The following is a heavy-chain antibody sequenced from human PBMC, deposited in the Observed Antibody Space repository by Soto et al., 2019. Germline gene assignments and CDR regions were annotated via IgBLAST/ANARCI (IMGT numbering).Heavy chain of an antibody. CDR1: GGSFSGYY. Sequence: PSETLSLTCAVYGGSFSGYYWSWIRQPPGNGLEWIGEINHSGSTNYNPSLKSRVTISVDTSKNQFSLKLSSVTAADTAVYYCARGGCSSSCKEYYFDYWGQGTLVTVSS. CDR3: ARGGCSSSCKEYYFDY. V-gene: IGHV4-34*01. J-gene: IGHJ4*02. CDR2: INHSGST. D-gene: IGHD6-13*01.